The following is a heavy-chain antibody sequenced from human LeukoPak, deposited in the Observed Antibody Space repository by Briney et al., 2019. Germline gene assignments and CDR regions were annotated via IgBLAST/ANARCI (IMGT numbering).Heavy chain of an antibody. J-gene: IGHJ2*01. Sequence: PGGSLRLSCAASGFTFSSYGMHWVRQAPGKGLEWVAVIWYDGSSKFYADSVKGRFTISRDNSKNTLSLQMSSLRAEDTAVYYCARIRDGHNWNFDLWGRGALVTVS. CDR3: ARIRDGHNWNFDL. CDR2: IWYDGSSK. D-gene: IGHD5-24*01. CDR1: GFTFSSYG. V-gene: IGHV3-33*01.